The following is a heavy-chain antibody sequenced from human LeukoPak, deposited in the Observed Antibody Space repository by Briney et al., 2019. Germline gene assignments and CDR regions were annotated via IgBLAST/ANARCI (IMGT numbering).Heavy chain of an antibody. Sequence: GGSLRLSCAASGFTFSNAWMNWVRQAPGKGLEWVGRIKSKTDGGTTDYAAPVKGRFTISRDDSKNTLYLQMNSLKTEDTAVHYCSTTYYYDSSEGYWSQGTLVTVSS. J-gene: IGHJ4*02. CDR3: STTYYYDSSEGY. CDR1: GFTFSNAW. V-gene: IGHV3-15*07. D-gene: IGHD3-22*01. CDR2: IKSKTDGGTT.